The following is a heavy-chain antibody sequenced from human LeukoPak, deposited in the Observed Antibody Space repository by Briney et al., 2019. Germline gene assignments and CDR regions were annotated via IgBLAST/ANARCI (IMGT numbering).Heavy chain of an antibody. CDR1: GGTFSSCA. V-gene: IGHV1-69*13. J-gene: IGHJ3*02. CDR2: IIPIFSTA. D-gene: IGHD1-1*01. Sequence: GASVKVSCKASGGTFSSCAISWVRQAPGQWLEWMGGIIPIFSTANYAQKFQGRVTITADESTSTAYMELSSLRSEDTAVYYCAREYGSTTDHAFDIWGQGTMVTVSS. CDR3: AREYGSTTDHAFDI.